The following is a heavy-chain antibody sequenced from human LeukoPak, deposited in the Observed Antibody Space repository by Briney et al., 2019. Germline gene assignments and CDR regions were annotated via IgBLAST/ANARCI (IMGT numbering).Heavy chain of an antibody. D-gene: IGHD5-18*01. CDR1: GDSVSSNSVA. J-gene: IGHJ4*02. Sequence: SQTLSLTCAISGDSVSSNSVAWNWIRLSPSGGIEWLGRTYHRSKWYNDYALSVKSRISVKPDTPKNQFSLQLNSVTPDDTAVYFCAGGRRYSFDYCGQGTLVTDSS. CDR3: AGGRRYSFDY. CDR2: TYHRSKWYN. V-gene: IGHV6-1*01.